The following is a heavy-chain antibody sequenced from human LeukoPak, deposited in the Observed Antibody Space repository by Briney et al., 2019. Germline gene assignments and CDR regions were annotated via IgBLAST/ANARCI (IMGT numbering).Heavy chain of an antibody. V-gene: IGHV1-2*02. D-gene: IGHD1-26*01. Sequence: ASVKVSCKASGYTFTGYYMHWVRQAPGQGLEWMGWINPNSGGTNYAQKFQGRVTMTRDTSISTAYMELSRLRSDDTAVYYCARSMASGSCYNDYWGQGTLVTVSS. CDR2: INPNSGGT. CDR3: ARSMASGSCYNDY. CDR1: GYTFTGYY. J-gene: IGHJ4*02.